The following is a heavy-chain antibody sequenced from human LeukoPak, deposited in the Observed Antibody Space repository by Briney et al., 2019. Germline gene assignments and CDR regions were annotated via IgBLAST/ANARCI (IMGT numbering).Heavy chain of an antibody. CDR2: INPNSGGT. J-gene: IGHJ4*02. CDR1: GYTFTGYY. CDR3: ATVGPPTGSTDGY. Sequence: ASVKVSCKASGYTFTGYYMHWVRQAPGQGLEWMGRINPNSGGTNYAQKFQGRVTMTEDTSTDTAYMELSSLRSEDTAVYYCATVGPPTGSTDGYWGQGTLVTVSS. D-gene: IGHD1-7*01. V-gene: IGHV1-2*06.